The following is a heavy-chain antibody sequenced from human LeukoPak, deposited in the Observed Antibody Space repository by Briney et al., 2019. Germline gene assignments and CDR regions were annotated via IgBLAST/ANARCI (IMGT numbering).Heavy chain of an antibody. D-gene: IGHD1-7*01. CDR1: GFTFRSHG. V-gene: IGHV3-33*01. Sequence: GRSLRLSCVASGFTFRSHGMHWVRQAPGKGLEWVAVIWYDGSNKYYADSVKGRFTISRDNSKNTLYLQMNSLRAEDTAVYYCARSELTIDDAFDIWGQGTMVTVSS. CDR3: ARSELTIDDAFDI. J-gene: IGHJ3*02. CDR2: IWYDGSNK.